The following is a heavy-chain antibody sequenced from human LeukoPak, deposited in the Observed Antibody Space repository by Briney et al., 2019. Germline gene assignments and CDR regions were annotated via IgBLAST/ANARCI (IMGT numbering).Heavy chain of an antibody. Sequence: PGGSLRLSCAASGFTFSSYAMHWVRQAPGKGLEWVAVISYDGSNKYYADSVKGRFTISRDNSKNTLYLQMNSLRAEDAAVYYCASDGVRYSGYDTYYFDYWGQGTLVTVSS. D-gene: IGHD5-12*01. CDR2: ISYDGSNK. V-gene: IGHV3-30*04. J-gene: IGHJ4*02. CDR1: GFTFSSYA. CDR3: ASDGVRYSGYDTYYFDY.